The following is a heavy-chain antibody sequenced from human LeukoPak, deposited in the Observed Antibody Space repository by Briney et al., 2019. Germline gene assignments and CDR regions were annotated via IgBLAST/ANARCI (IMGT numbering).Heavy chain of an antibody. V-gene: IGHV3-30-3*01. J-gene: IGHJ4*02. Sequence: GGSLRLSCAASGFTFSSYAMHWVRQAPGKGLEWVAVISYDGNNKYYADSVKGRFTISRDNSKNTLYLQMNSLRAEDTAVYYCARGGEGYLDYWGQGTLVTVSS. CDR1: GFTFSSYA. CDR3: ARGGEGYLDY. CDR2: ISYDGNNK.